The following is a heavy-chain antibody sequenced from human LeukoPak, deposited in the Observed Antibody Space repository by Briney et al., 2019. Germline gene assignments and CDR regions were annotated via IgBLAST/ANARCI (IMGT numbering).Heavy chain of an antibody. CDR1: GFTFSSYS. J-gene: IGHJ6*02. Sequence: PGGSLRLSCAASGFTFSSYSMNWVRQAPGKGLEWVSSISSSSSYIYYADSVKGRFTISRDNAKNSLYLQMNSLRAEDTAVYYCARVPFLYDYVTYGMDVWGQGTTVTVSS. D-gene: IGHD3-16*01. CDR2: ISSSSSYI. CDR3: ARVPFLYDYVTYGMDV. V-gene: IGHV3-21*04.